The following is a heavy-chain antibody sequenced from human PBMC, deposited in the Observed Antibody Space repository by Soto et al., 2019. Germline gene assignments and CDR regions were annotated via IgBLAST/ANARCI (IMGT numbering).Heavy chain of an antibody. D-gene: IGHD6-13*01. CDR3: ASALAAAGTNYYYGMDV. J-gene: IGHJ6*02. CDR1: GYSFTNYW. Sequence: PGESLKISCKGSGYSFTNYWIAWVRQMPGKGLEWMGIIYPGDSDTRYSPSFQGQVTISADKSISTAYLQWSSLKASDTAMYYCASALAAAGTNYYYGMDVWGQGTTVTVSS. CDR2: IYPGDSDT. V-gene: IGHV5-51*01.